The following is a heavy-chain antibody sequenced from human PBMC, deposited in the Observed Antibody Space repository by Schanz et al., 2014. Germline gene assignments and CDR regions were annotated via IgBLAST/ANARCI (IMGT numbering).Heavy chain of an antibody. V-gene: IGHV3-33*08. CDR3: ARKSLVSAHYDS. CDR1: GFTFSSYS. Sequence: QVQLVESGGGVVQPGRSLRLSCTASGFTFSSYSMNWVRQAPGKGLEWVAILWHDGSKKYYADSVKGRFTVSRDNSKNTLYLQLNSLRAEDVAVYYCARKSLVSAHYDSWGQGTLVTVSS. CDR2: LWHDGSKK. J-gene: IGHJ4*02. D-gene: IGHD2-21*01.